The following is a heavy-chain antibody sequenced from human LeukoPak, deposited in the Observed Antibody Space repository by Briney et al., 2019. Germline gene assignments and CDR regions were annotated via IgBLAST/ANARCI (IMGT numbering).Heavy chain of an antibody. Sequence: GGSLRLSCAASGFTFDDYAMHWVRQAPGKGLEWVSGISWNSGSIGYADSVKGRFTISRDNAKNSLYLQMNSLRAEDTALYYCAKDTIAVAGRYYGMDVWGQGTTVTVSS. V-gene: IGHV3-9*01. D-gene: IGHD6-19*01. J-gene: IGHJ6*02. CDR3: AKDTIAVAGRYYGMDV. CDR1: GFTFDDYA. CDR2: ISWNSGSI.